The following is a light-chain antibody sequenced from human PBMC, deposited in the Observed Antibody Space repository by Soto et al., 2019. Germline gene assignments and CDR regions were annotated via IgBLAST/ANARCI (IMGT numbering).Light chain of an antibody. V-gene: IGLV2-23*01. CDR1: SNDVGTYNL. CDR3: SSYEGSTTYV. J-gene: IGLJ1*01. CDR2: EGF. Sequence: QSALTQPASVSGSPGQSITLSCTGTSNDVGTYNLVSWYQQHPGKAPKLIIFEGFKRPSGVSNRFSGSKSGKTASLTISGLQAEDEADYYCSSYEGSTTYVFGTATKVTVL.